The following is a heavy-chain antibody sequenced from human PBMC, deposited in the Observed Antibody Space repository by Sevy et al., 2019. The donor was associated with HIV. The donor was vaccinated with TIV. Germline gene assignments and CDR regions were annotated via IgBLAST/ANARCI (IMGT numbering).Heavy chain of an antibody. CDR3: ATTKDYYDSSGSPFDY. V-gene: IGHV1-24*01. CDR1: GYTLSELS. Sequence: ASVKVSCMVSGYTLSELSMHWVRQAPGKGLEWMGSFDPEYDETIYAQKFQGRVTMTEDTSTDTAYMELNNLRSEDTAVYYCATTKDYYDSSGSPFDYWGQGTLVTVSS. D-gene: IGHD3-22*01. J-gene: IGHJ4*02. CDR2: FDPEYDET.